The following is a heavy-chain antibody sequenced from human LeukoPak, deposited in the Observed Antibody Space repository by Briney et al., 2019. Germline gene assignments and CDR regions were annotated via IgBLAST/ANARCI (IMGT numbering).Heavy chain of an antibody. CDR2: ISVSVAGT. Sequence: GGSLRLSCAASGITFSSYVMSWVRQAPMKGLEWVSGISVSVAGTYYVDSVKGRFTISRDNSKNTLYLQMNSLRAEYTAVYYCTKGELLLSASDFWGQGTLVTVST. J-gene: IGHJ4*02. CDR3: TKGELLLSASDF. CDR1: GITFSSYV. V-gene: IGHV3-23*01. D-gene: IGHD2-15*01.